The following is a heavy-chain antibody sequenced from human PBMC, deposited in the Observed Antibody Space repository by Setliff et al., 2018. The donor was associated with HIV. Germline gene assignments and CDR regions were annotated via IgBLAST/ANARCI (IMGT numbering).Heavy chain of an antibody. CDR1: GVTISDYY. V-gene: IGHV4-59*13. CDR2: IYFSGST. J-gene: IGHJ6*03. D-gene: IGHD3-3*01. CDR3: ARDRVHNPSYNFWSGPTNYYYYMDV. Sequence: SETLSLTCTVSGVTISDYYWSWIRQPPGKGLEWIGYIYFSGSTNYNPSLKSRVTMSLDTSKSQFSLKLSSVTAADTAVYYCARDRVHNPSYNFWSGPTNYYYYMDVWGKGTTVTV.